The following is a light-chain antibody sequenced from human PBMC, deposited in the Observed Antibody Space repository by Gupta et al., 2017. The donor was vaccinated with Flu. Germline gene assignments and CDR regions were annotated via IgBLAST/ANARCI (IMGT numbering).Light chain of an antibody. Sequence: IQMTQSTSTLAASVVDRVTITCRASQSIRSWLDWYQRKPGKAPKLLISKASSVESGVPSSFSGSGYGTEFTLTISSLQPDDFETYYCQQYNSYWTFGQGTKVEIK. J-gene: IGKJ1*01. V-gene: IGKV1-5*03. CDR2: KAS. CDR3: QQYNSYWT. CDR1: QSIRSW.